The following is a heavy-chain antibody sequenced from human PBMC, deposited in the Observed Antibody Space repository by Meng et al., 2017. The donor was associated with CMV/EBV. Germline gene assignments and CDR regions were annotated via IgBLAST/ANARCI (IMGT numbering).Heavy chain of an antibody. J-gene: IGHJ5*02. Sequence: SETLSLTCTVSGGSISSGGYYWSWIRQHPGKGLEWIGYIYYSGSTYYNPSLKSRVTISVDTSKNQFSLKLSSVTAADTAVYYCARGYSSSWPGSRWFDPWGQGTLVTVSS. V-gene: IGHV4-31*03. D-gene: IGHD6-13*01. CDR3: ARGYSSSWPGSRWFDP. CDR2: IYYSGST. CDR1: GGSISSGGYY.